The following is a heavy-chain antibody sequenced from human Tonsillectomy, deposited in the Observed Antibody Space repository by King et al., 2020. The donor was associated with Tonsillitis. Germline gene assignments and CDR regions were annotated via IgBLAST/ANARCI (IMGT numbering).Heavy chain of an antibody. CDR3: ATNERWYCYGGSFSVYAFEV. D-gene: IGHD2-15*01. Sequence: VQLQESGPGLVKPSETLSLTCTVSGGSISRYYWSWIRQPPGKGLEWIGYIYHSGSTNYNPSLKSRVTMSVDTSKKQFSLKLSSVTAADMAVYYCATNERWYCYGGSFSVYAFEVWGRGTMVTVSS. J-gene: IGHJ3*01. V-gene: IGHV4-59*08. CDR2: IYHSGST. CDR1: GGSISRYY.